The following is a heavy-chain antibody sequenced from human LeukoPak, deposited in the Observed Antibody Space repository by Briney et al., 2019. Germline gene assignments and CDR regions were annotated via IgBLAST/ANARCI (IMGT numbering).Heavy chain of an antibody. V-gene: IGHV3-30*02. Sequence: GGSLRLSCAASGFIFRNHGMHWVRQAPGKGLEWVAFVHFDSSHQYYVDSVKGRFTVSRDNSKNSLYLQMNSLRAEDTAVYYCAVAGRGCLDYWGQGTLVTVSS. J-gene: IGHJ4*02. D-gene: IGHD2-15*01. CDR2: VHFDSSHQ. CDR3: AVAGRGCLDY. CDR1: GFIFRNHG.